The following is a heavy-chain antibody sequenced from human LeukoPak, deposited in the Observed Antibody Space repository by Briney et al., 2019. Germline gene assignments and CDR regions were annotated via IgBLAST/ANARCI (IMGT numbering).Heavy chain of an antibody. CDR2: ISSSGSTI. CDR1: GGSISNYY. J-gene: IGHJ6*04. D-gene: IGHD3-10*02. CDR3: AELGITMIGGV. Sequence: LPLTCTVSGGSISNYYWNWVRQAPGKGLEWVSYISSSGSTIYYADSVKGRFTISRDNAKNSLYLQMNSLRAEDTAVYYCAELGITMIGGVWGKGTTVTISS. V-gene: IGHV3-48*03.